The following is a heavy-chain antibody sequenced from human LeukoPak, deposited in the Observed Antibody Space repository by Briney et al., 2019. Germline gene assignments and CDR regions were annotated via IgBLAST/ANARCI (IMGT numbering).Heavy chain of an antibody. J-gene: IGHJ3*02. CDR2: ISWDGGST. D-gene: IGHD2-15*01. V-gene: IGHV3-43*01. Sequence: GGSLRLSCAASGFTFDDYTMHWVRQAPGQGLKWVSRISWDGGSTYYADSVKGRFTISRDNSKNSLYLQMNSLRTEDTALYYCAKDKWSNAFDIWGQGTMVTVSS. CDR1: GFTFDDYT. CDR3: AKDKWSNAFDI.